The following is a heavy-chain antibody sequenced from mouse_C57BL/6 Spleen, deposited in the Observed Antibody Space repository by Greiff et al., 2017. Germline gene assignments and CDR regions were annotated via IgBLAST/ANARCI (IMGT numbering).Heavy chain of an antibody. D-gene: IGHD2-1*01. J-gene: IGHJ4*01. Sequence: VQLQQSGPELVKPGASVKISCKASGYAFSSSWMNWVKQRPGKGLEWIGRIYPGDGDTNYNGKFKGKATLTADKSSSTAYMQLSSLTSEDSAVYFCARGGKKGNYYAMDYWGQGTSVTVSS. V-gene: IGHV1-82*01. CDR2: IYPGDGDT. CDR3: ARGGKKGNYYAMDY. CDR1: GYAFSSSW.